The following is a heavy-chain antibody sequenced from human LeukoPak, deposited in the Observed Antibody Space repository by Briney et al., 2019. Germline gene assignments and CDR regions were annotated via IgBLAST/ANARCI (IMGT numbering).Heavy chain of an antibody. J-gene: IGHJ5*02. CDR1: GFTVSSYG. CDR3: VRDRAEGRAWVEFDP. CDR2: IVSDGVT. V-gene: IGHV3-66*02. Sequence: GRSLRLSWAASGFTVSSYGMSWVRQAPGKGPESVSLIVSDGVTRYAGSVQGRFTISRDNSKNTVYLQMNHLRVEDTAVYHWVRDRAEGRAWVEFDPWGQGILVTVSS.